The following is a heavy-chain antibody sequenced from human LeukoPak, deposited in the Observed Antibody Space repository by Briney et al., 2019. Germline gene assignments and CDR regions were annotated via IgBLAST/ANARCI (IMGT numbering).Heavy chain of an antibody. CDR3: ARVASKAPYFQH. CDR2: IYYSGST. Sequence: SETLSLTCTVSGGSISSYYWSWIRQPPGKGLEWIGYIYYSGSTNYNPSLKSRVTISVDTSKNQFSLKLSSVTAADTAVYYCARVASKAPYFQHWGQGTLVTVSS. CDR1: GGSISSYY. J-gene: IGHJ1*01. D-gene: IGHD2-15*01. V-gene: IGHV4-59*01.